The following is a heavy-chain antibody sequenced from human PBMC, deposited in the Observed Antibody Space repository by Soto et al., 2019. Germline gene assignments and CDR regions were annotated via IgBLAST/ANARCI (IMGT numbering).Heavy chain of an antibody. D-gene: IGHD2-21*02. CDR2: IYWDDDK. V-gene: IGHV2-5*02. J-gene: IGHJ6*02. CDR3: AHSRCGGDCLQLYSSHYYYGMDV. Sequence: QITLKESGPTLVKPTQTLTLTCTFSGFSLSTSGVGVGWIRQPPGKALEWLALIYWDDDKRYSPSLKSRLTITKDTSKNQVVLTMTNMDPVDTATYYCAHSRCGGDCLQLYSSHYYYGMDVWGQGTTVTVSS. CDR1: GFSLSTSGVG.